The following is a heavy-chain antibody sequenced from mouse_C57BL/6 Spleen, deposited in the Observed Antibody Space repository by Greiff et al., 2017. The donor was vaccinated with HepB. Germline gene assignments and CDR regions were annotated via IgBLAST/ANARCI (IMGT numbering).Heavy chain of an antibody. D-gene: IGHD2-2*01. CDR3: ARHGSNWYFDV. Sequence: EVKLEESGPGLVKPSQSLSLTCSVTGYSITSGYYWNWIRQFPGNKLEWMGYISYDGSNNYNPSLKNRISITRDTSKNQFFLKLNSVTTEDTATYYCARHGSNWYFDVWGTGTTVTVSS. J-gene: IGHJ1*03. CDR1: GYSITSGYY. CDR2: ISYDGSN. V-gene: IGHV3-6*01.